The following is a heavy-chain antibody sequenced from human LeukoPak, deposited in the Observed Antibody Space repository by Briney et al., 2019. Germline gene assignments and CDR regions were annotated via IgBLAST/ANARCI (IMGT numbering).Heavy chain of an antibody. V-gene: IGHV3-23*01. CDR2: ISTSGGSS. D-gene: IGHD3-22*01. Sequence: AGGSLRLSCTASGFTFGDHSVSWFRQAPGKGLEWVSGISTSGGSSSYADSVKGRFTISRDNPRNTLYMQMNSLRAEDTALYYCAIMHPYYDGSGYWVQWGQGTLVTVSS. J-gene: IGHJ4*02. CDR3: AIMHPYYDGSGYWVQ. CDR1: GFTFGDHS.